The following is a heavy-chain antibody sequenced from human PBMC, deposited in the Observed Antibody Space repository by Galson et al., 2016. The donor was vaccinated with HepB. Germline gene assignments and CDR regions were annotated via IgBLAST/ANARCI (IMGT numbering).Heavy chain of an antibody. Sequence: QSGAEVKKPGESLRISCKGSGYGFTNYWITWVRQMPGKGLEWMGTIDPSDSYTNYSPSFQGHVTISADKSISTAYLQWSSLKASDTAMYYCARRSGVAATDYYYYYMDVWGKGTTVTVSS. CDR1: GYGFTNYW. D-gene: IGHD2-15*01. J-gene: IGHJ6*03. V-gene: IGHV5-10-1*01. CDR3: ARRSGVAATDYYYYYMDV. CDR2: IDPSDSYT.